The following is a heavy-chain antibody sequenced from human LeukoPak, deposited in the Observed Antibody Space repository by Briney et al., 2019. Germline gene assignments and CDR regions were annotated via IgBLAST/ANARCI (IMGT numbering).Heavy chain of an antibody. J-gene: IGHJ4*02. CDR2: IVPILGIA. V-gene: IGHV1-69*02. D-gene: IGHD3-22*01. CDR1: GGTFSTHT. CDR3: ARVPTYYFDSSGYYYPYYFDY. Sequence: SVKVSCKASGGTFSTHTISWVRQAPGQGLEWMGRIVPILGIANYAQKFQGRVTITADKSTSTAYMELRSLRSDDTAVYYCARVPTYYFDSSGYYYPYYFDYWGQGTLVTVSS.